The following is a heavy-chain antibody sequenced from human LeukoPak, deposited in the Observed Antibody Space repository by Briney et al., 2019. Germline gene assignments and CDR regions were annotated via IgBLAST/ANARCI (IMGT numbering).Heavy chain of an antibody. J-gene: IGHJ4*02. CDR1: GFTFSSYA. Sequence: GGSLRLSCVASGFTFSSYAMHWVRQAPGKGLEWVAVISYDGSNKYHADSVKGRFTISRDNSKNTLYLQMNSLRAEDTAVYYCAPGDYAFDYWGQGTLVTVSS. CDR2: ISYDGSNK. CDR3: APGDYAFDY. V-gene: IGHV3-30-3*01. D-gene: IGHD4-17*01.